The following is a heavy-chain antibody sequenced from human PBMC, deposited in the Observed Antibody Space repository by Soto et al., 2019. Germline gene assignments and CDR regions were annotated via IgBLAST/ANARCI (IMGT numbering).Heavy chain of an antibody. J-gene: IGHJ4*02. CDR3: TTELSITLVRGIKDLAY. D-gene: IGHD3-10*01. V-gene: IGHV3-15*01. CDR1: GFTFSNAW. CDR2: IKSKTDGGTT. Sequence: GGSLRLSCAASGFTFSNAWMSWVRQAPGKGLEWVGRIKSKTDGGTTDYAAPVKGRFTISRDDSKNTLYLQMNSLKTEDTAVYYCTTELSITLVRGIKDLAYWGQGTLVTVSS.